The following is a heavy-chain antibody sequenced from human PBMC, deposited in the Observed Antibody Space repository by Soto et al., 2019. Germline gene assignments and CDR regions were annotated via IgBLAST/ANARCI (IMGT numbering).Heavy chain of an antibody. CDR3: VPPHSSSSPYLEV. D-gene: IGHD3-22*01. CDR2: TYYRSKWYY. V-gene: IGHV6-1*01. CDR1: VCRVSRNSAA. J-gene: IGHJ6*01. Sequence: SHLLPLTFAISVCRVSRNSAAWSWNIQSPSRGLEWLGRTYYRSKWYYGYAVSVKSRITIKPDTSKNQFSLQLNSVTPEDTAVLYCVPPHSSSSPYLEVWLQGTT.